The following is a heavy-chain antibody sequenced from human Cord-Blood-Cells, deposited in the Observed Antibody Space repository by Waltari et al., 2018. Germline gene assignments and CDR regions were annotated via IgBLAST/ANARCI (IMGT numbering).Heavy chain of an antibody. Sequence: QVQLVQSGAEVKKPGSSVKVSCKASGGTFSSYAISWVRQAPGQGLEWMGRVIPILGIANDAQKFQDRVTITADKSKSTAYMELSSLRSEDTAVYYCARERVRGGIAARPDAFDIWGQGTMVTVSS. V-gene: IGHV1-69*09. CDR1: GGTFSSYA. CDR2: VIPILGIA. J-gene: IGHJ3*02. D-gene: IGHD6-6*01. CDR3: ARERVRGGIAARPDAFDI.